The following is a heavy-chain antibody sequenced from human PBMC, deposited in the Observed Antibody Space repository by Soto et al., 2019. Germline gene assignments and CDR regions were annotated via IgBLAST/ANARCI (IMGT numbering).Heavy chain of an antibody. CDR2: LSASGKRT. D-gene: IGHD5-12*01. V-gene: IGHV3-23*01. CDR1: GFTFSSYSSYA. J-gene: IGHJ4*02. CDR3: AKKARYGYNSPIDY. Sequence: EVQLLESGGGLVQPGGSLRLSCAASGFTFSSYSSYAMNWVRQAPGKGLEWVSGLSASGKRTDYADSVKGRFTVSRDNSKNTLYLQMNSLRVEDTALYYCAKKARYGYNSPIDYWGQGTLVTVSS.